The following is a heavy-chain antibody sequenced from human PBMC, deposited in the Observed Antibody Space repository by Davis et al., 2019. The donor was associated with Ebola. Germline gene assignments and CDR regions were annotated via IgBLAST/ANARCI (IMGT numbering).Heavy chain of an antibody. D-gene: IGHD3-3*01. CDR2: ISYDGSNK. CDR1: GFTFSSYG. J-gene: IGHJ4*02. Sequence: GGSLRLSCAASGFTFSSYGMHWVRQAPGKGLEWVAVISYDGSNKYYADSVKGRFTISRDNSKNTLYLQMNSLRAEDTAVYYCAKDAPRFDDFWSGYLDYWGQGTLDTVSS. CDR3: AKDAPRFDDFWSGYLDY. V-gene: IGHV3-30*18.